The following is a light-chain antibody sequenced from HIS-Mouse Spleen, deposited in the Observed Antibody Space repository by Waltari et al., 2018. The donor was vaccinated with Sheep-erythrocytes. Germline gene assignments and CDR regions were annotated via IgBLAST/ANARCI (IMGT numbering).Light chain of an antibody. CDR1: QGMRND. CDR2: AAS. Sequence: AIQMTLSPSSLSPSVGDRVTIPCRASQGMRNDLGWYQQKPGKAPKLLIYAASSLQSGVPSRFSGRGSGTDFTLTISSLQPEDFATYYCLQDYNYPYTFGQGTKLGIK. J-gene: IGKJ2*01. V-gene: IGKV1-6*01. CDR3: LQDYNYPYT.